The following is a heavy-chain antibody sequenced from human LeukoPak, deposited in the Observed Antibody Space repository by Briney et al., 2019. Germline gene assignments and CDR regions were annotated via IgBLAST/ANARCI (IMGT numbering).Heavy chain of an antibody. V-gene: IGHV3-21*01. J-gene: IGHJ4*02. D-gene: IGHD6-19*01. CDR3: ARVAYSSGVDC. CDR1: GFTFSSYS. Sequence: PGGSLRLSCAASGFTFSSYSMNWVRQAPGKGLEWVSSISSSSIYIYYADSLKGRFTISRDNAKNSLYLQMNSLRAEDTGVYYCARVAYSSGVDCWGQGTLVTVSS. CDR2: ISSSSIYI.